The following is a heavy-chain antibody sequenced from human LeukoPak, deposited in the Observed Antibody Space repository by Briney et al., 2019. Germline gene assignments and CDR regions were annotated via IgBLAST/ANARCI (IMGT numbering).Heavy chain of an antibody. J-gene: IGHJ4*02. CDR2: ISGSGGST. CDR3: AKGGLGIAARPEYYFDY. CDR1: GFTFSSYA. Sequence: GGPLRLSCAASGFTFSSYAMSWVRQAPGKGLEWVSAISGSGGSTYYADSVKGRFTISRDNSKNTLYLQMNSLRAEDTAVYYCAKGGLGIAARPEYYFDYWGQGTLVTVSS. V-gene: IGHV3-23*01. D-gene: IGHD6-6*01.